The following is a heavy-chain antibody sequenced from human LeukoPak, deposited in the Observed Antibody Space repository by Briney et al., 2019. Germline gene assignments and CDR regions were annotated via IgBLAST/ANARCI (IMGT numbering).Heavy chain of an antibody. J-gene: IGHJ6*03. CDR3: ARGIYCSSTGCVPNYYYYYMDV. CDR1: GGSISSYY. Sequence: PSETLSLTCTVSGGSISSYYWSWIRQPAGKGLEWIGRIYTSGSTNYNPSLKSRVTMSVDTSKNQFSLKLSSVTAADTAVYYCARGIYCSSTGCVPNYYYYYMDVWGKGTTVTVSS. V-gene: IGHV4-4*07. D-gene: IGHD2-2*01. CDR2: IYTSGST.